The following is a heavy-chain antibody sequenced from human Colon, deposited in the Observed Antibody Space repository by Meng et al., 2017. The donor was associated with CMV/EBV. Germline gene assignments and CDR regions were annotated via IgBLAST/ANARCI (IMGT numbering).Heavy chain of an antibody. D-gene: IGHD3-3*01. CDR2: IKQDGSEK. J-gene: IGHJ6*02. CDR1: GFTFSNYW. V-gene: IGHV3-7*01. Sequence: GESLKISCAASGFTFSNYWMTWVRQAPGKGLEWVANIKQDGSEKYYVDSVKGRFTISRDNAKNSLYLQMNSLRAEDTAVYYCARYDFWSGYYSGHYYDMDVWGQGTTVTVS. CDR3: ARYDFWSGYYSGHYYDMDV.